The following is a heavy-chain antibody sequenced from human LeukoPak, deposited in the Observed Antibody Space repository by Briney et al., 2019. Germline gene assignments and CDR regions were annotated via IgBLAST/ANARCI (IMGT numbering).Heavy chain of an antibody. Sequence: SETLSLTCTVSGASITSRFWTWVRQPPGKGLEWIGYVSSTTGPTYNPSLESRVTMSLDTSKSQFSLRLASMTAADTAIYYCASDFTQGGGLLEDWGPGTLVVVSS. CDR3: ASDFTQGGGLLED. D-gene: IGHD3-3*01. V-gene: IGHV4-59*11. J-gene: IGHJ4*02. CDR1: GASITSRF. CDR2: VSSTTGP.